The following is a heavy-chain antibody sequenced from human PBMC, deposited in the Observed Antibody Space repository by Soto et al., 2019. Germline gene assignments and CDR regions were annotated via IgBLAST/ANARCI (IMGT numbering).Heavy chain of an antibody. V-gene: IGHV3-23*01. CDR2: ISGYGGGT. Sequence: GGSLRLSCAASGFTFSSHAMSWVRQAPGKGLERVSGISGYGGGTYYADSVKGRFTISRDNSKNMLYLQMNSLRAEDTAVYFCAKGFCSTPSCDRGYFDYWGQGSLVTVSS. D-gene: IGHD2-2*01. CDR3: AKGFCSTPSCDRGYFDY. CDR1: GFTFSSHA. J-gene: IGHJ4*02.